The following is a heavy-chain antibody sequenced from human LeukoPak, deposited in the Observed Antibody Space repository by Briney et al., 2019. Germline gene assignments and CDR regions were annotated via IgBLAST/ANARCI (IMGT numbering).Heavy chain of an antibody. D-gene: IGHD3-3*01. CDR1: GGSISSYY. V-gene: IGHV4-59*01. CDR2: IYYSGST. J-gene: IGHJ4*02. CDR3: ARNDFWSGYPFDY. Sequence: TSETLSLTCTVSGGSISSYYWSWIRQPPGKGLEWIWYIYYSGSTNYNPSLKSRVTISVDTSKNEFSLKLSSVTAADTAVYYCARNDFWSGYPFDYWGQGTLVTVSS.